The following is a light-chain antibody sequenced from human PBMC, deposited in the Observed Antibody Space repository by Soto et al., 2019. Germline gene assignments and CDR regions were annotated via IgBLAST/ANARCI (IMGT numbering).Light chain of an antibody. J-gene: IGLJ3*02. CDR2: EVI. CDR1: SSDVGGYNY. CDR3: SSYTTTTALGV. Sequence: QSALTQPASVSGSPGQSITISCSGTSSDVGGYNYVSWYQQHPGKAPKLMIYEVINRPSGVSIRFSGSKSGNTASLTISGLQAEDEDDYYCSSYTTTTALGVFGGGTKVTVL. V-gene: IGLV2-14*01.